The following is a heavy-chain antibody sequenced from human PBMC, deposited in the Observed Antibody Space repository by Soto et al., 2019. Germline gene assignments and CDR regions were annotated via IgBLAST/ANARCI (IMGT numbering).Heavy chain of an antibody. Sequence: PSETLSLTCTVSGGSISSYYWSWIRQPPGKGLEWIGYIYYSGSTNYNPSLKSRVTISVDTSKNQFSLKLSSVTAADTAVYYCARNYYDSSGPIDYWGQGPLVTVSS. J-gene: IGHJ4*02. CDR1: GGSISSYY. CDR3: ARNYYDSSGPIDY. D-gene: IGHD3-22*01. V-gene: IGHV4-59*08. CDR2: IYYSGST.